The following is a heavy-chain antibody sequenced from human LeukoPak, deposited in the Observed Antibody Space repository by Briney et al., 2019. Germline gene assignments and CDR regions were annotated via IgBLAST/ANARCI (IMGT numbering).Heavy chain of an antibody. J-gene: IGHJ4*02. CDR1: GFTFSRYW. V-gene: IGHV3-7*01. D-gene: IGHD2/OR15-2a*01. CDR2: IKEDGSEK. CDR3: ARGLIVTGGIYF. Sequence: GGSLRLSCAVSGFTFSRYWMNWVRQAPGKGLEWVANIKEDGSEKNYVDSVKGRFTTSRDNALNSVFLQMDSLRVEDTALYFCARGLIVTGGIYFWGEGTLVTVSS.